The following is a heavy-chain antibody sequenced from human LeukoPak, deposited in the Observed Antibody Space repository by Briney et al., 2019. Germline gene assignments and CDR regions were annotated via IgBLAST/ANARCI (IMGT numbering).Heavy chain of an antibody. CDR1: EFSVGSNY. J-gene: IGHJ4*02. D-gene: IGHD3-22*01. CDR3: ARHVVAVGFDY. Sequence: GGSLRLSCAASEFSVGSNYMSWVRQAPGKGLEWVSLSGGSTNYADSVKGRFTISRDSSKNTLYLQMNSLRAEDTAVYYCARHVVAVGFDYWGQGTLVTVSS. V-gene: IGHV3-66*04. CDR2: SGGST.